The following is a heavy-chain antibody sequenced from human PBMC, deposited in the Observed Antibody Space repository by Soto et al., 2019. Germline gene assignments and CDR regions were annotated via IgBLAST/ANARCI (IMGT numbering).Heavy chain of an antibody. CDR2: ISYDGSNK. V-gene: IGHV3-30*18. CDR1: GFTFSSYG. CDR3: AKDRLAAAGRGYQRLDY. Sequence: QVQLVESGGGVVQPGRSLRLSCAASGFTFSSYGMHWVRQAPGKGLEWVAVISYDGSNKYYADSVKGRFTISRDNSKNTLYLQMNSLRAEDTAVYYCAKDRLAAAGRGYQRLDYWGQGTLVTVSS. D-gene: IGHD6-13*01. J-gene: IGHJ4*02.